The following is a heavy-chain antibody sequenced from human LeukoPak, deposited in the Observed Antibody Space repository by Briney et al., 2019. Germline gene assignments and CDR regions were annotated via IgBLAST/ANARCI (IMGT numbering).Heavy chain of an antibody. CDR3: ARERPILVPAARQTYYFDY. Sequence: SETLSLTCTVSGGSISSYYWSWIRQPPGKGLEWIGEINHSGSTNYNPSLKSRVTISVDTSKNQFSLKLSSVTAADTAVYYCARERPILVPAARQTYYFDYWGQGTLVTVSS. CDR1: GGSISSYY. J-gene: IGHJ4*02. CDR2: INHSGST. D-gene: IGHD2-2*01. V-gene: IGHV4-34*01.